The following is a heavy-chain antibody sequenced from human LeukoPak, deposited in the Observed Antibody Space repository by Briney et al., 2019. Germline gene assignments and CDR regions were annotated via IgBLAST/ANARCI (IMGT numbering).Heavy chain of an antibody. Sequence: SETLSLTCIVSGDSISSYYWSWIRQPPGKGLEWIGYIHYSGSTNYNPSLKSRVTISVDTSKNQFSLKLSSVTPADTAVYYCAREIAAAGRDAFDIWGQGTMVTVSS. CDR2: IHYSGST. J-gene: IGHJ3*02. V-gene: IGHV4-59*01. D-gene: IGHD6-13*01. CDR3: AREIAAAGRDAFDI. CDR1: GDSISSYY.